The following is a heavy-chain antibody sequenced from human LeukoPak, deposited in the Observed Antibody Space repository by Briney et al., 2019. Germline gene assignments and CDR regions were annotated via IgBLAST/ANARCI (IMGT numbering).Heavy chain of an antibody. CDR1: GFTFSSYS. CDR2: ICSSSSYI. CDR3: ARVGCSSTSCYQINWFDP. V-gene: IGHV3-21*04. D-gene: IGHD2-2*01. Sequence: GESLRLSCAASGFTFSSYSMNWVRQAPGKGLEWVSSICSSSSYIYYADSVKGQFTISRDNAKNSLYLQMNMLRAEDTALYYCARVGCSSTSCYQINWFDPWGQGTLVTVSS. J-gene: IGHJ5*02.